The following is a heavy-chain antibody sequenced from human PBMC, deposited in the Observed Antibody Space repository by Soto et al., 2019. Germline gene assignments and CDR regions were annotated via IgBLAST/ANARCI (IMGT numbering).Heavy chain of an antibody. D-gene: IGHD4-17*01. CDR1: GGSISSGDYY. V-gene: IGHV4-30-4*01. J-gene: IGHJ4*02. CDR3: ARVPTVTTGFDY. CDR2: IYYSGST. Sequence: PSETLSLTGTVSGGSISSGDYYWSWIRQPPGKGLEWIGYIYYSGSTYYNPSLKSRVTISVDTSKNQFSLKLSSVTAADTAVYYCARVPTVTTGFDYWGQGTLVTVSS.